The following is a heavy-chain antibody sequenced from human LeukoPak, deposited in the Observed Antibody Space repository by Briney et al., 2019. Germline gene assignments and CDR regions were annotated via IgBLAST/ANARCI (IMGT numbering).Heavy chain of an antibody. J-gene: IGHJ4*02. V-gene: IGHV3-33*01. Sequence: PGRSLRLSCAASGFIFSSYGMHWVRQAPGKGLEWVAVIWYDGDNKYYADSVKGRFTISRDNSKNTLYVQMNSLRAEDTAVYYCARDARIQHYYFDYWGQGTLVTVSS. CDR2: IWYDGDNK. CDR3: ARDARIQHYYFDY. CDR1: GFIFSSYG. D-gene: IGHD5-18*01.